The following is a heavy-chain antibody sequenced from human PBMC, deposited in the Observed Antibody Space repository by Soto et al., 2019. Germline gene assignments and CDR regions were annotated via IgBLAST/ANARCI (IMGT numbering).Heavy chain of an antibody. CDR2: IWYDGSNK. CDR1: GFTFSSYG. V-gene: IGHV3-33*01. CDR3: ARDEYCSGGSCYSGDFDY. D-gene: IGHD2-15*01. Sequence: HPGGSLRLSCAASGFTFSSYGMHWVRQAPGKGLEWVAVIWYDGSNKYYADSVKGRFTISRDNSKNTLYLQMNSLRAEDTAVYYCARDEYCSGGSCYSGDFDYWGQGTLVTVSS. J-gene: IGHJ4*02.